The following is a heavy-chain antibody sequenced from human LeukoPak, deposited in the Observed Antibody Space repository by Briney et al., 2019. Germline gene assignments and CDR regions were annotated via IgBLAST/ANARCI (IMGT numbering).Heavy chain of an antibody. J-gene: IGHJ4*01. CDR1: GGTFSSYA. CDR3: AREYSYGPQYFDY. Sequence: ASVKVSCKASGGTFSSYAISWVRQAPGQGLEWMGGIIPIFGTANYAQKFQGRVTITTGESTSTAYMELSSLRSEDTAVYYCAREYSYGPQYFDYWGQGTLVTVSS. V-gene: IGHV1-69*05. CDR2: IIPIFGTA. D-gene: IGHD5-18*01.